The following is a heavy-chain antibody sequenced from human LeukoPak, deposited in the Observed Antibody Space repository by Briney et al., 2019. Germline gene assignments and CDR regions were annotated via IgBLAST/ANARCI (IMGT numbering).Heavy chain of an antibody. D-gene: IGHD3-22*01. CDR2: IYTSGST. Sequence: PSEALSLTCTVSGGSISSYYWSWIRQPAGRGLEWIGRIYTSGSTNYNPSLKSRVTMSVDTSKNQFSLKLSSVTAADTAVYYCARGRKYYYDSSGPARNYYYCYMDVWGKGTTVTVSS. V-gene: IGHV4-4*07. J-gene: IGHJ6*03. CDR3: ARGRKYYYDSSGPARNYYYCYMDV. CDR1: GGSISSYY.